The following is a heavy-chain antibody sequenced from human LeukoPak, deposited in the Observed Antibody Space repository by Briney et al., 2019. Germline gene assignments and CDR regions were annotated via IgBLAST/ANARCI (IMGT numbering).Heavy chain of an antibody. Sequence: SETLSPTCTVSGGSISSYYWSWIRQPAGKGLEWIGRIYTSGSTNYNPSLKSRVTMSVDTSKNQFSLKLSSVTAADTAVYYCARGSRPPPYYDFWSGYYTAPNWFDPWGQGTLVTVSS. J-gene: IGHJ5*02. CDR3: ARGSRPPPYYDFWSGYYTAPNWFDP. CDR2: IYTSGST. D-gene: IGHD3-3*01. CDR1: GGSISSYY. V-gene: IGHV4-4*07.